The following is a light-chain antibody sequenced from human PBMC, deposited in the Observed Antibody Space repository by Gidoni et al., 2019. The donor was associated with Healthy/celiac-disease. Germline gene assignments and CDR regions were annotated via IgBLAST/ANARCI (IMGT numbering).Light chain of an antibody. J-gene: IGKJ4*02. Sequence: DLVMAQSPDSLAVSLGERATINCKSSQSVLYSSNNKNYLAWYQQKPGQPPKLLIYWASTRESGVPDRFSGSGSGTDFTLTSSSLQAEDVAVYYCQQYYSTPLLTFGGGTKVEIK. V-gene: IGKV4-1*01. CDR3: QQYYSTPLLT. CDR1: QSVLYSSNNKNY. CDR2: WAS.